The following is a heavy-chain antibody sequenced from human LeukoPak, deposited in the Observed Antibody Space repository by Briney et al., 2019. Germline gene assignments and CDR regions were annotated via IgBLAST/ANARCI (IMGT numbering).Heavy chain of an antibody. J-gene: IGHJ6*03. CDR2: INPSGGST. V-gene: IGHV1-46*01. CDR1: GYTFTSYY. Sequence: ASVKVSCKASGYTFTSYYMHWVRQAPGQGLEWMGIINPSGGSTSYAQKFQGRVTMTRDTSINTAYMELSRLRSDDTAVYYCARDSYYDFWSGYSANYYYYYMDVWGKGTTVTVSS. D-gene: IGHD3-3*01. CDR3: ARDSYYDFWSGYSANYYYYYMDV.